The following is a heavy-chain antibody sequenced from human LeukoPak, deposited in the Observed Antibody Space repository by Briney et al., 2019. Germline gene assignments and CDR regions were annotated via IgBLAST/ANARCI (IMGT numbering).Heavy chain of an antibody. CDR3: ARALGYVAARLYYFDY. J-gene: IGHJ4*02. CDR2: IYRSGST. D-gene: IGHD6-6*01. CDR1: GDSISSSPYY. Sequence: SETLSLTCTVSGDSISSSPYYWGWIRQPPGKGLEWIGSIYRSGSTYYNPSLKSRVTISVDTSKNQFSLKLSSVTAADTAVYYCARALGYVAARLYYFDYWGQGTLVTVSS. V-gene: IGHV4-39*07.